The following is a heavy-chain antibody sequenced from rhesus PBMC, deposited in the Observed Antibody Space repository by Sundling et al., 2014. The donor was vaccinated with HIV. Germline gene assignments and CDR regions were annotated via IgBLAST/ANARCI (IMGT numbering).Heavy chain of an antibody. J-gene: IGHJ1*01. V-gene: IGHV4-169*01. Sequence: QVQLQESGPGLVKPSETLSLTCAVSGGSISSSYWSWIRQAPGRGLEWIGYIHGSDSNTDYNPSLPSRVTISIDTSKKQFSLKLTSVTAADTAVYYCARHRGYCTSGSCYVLDCDVWGQGALVTVSS. CDR2: IHGSDSNT. CDR1: GGSISSSY. CDR3: ARHRGYCTSGSCYVLDCDV. D-gene: IGHD2-2*01.